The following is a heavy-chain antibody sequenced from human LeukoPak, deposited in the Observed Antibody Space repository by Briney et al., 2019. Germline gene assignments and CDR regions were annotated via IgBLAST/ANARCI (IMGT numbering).Heavy chain of an antibody. Sequence: SETLSLTCAVYGGSFSGYYWGWIRQPPGKGLEWIGSIYHTGSTYYNPSPKSRVTISVDTSKIQFYLRLGSVTAADTAVYYCTRGVTMIGRLRFDPWGQGTLVTVSS. CDR1: GGSFSGYY. J-gene: IGHJ5*02. D-gene: IGHD3-22*01. CDR3: TRGVTMIGRLRFDP. CDR2: IYHTGST. V-gene: IGHV4-38-2*01.